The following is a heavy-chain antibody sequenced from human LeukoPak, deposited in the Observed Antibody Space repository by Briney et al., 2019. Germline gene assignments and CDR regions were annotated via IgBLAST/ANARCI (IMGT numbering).Heavy chain of an antibody. Sequence: GGSLRLSCAASGFTFSSYSMNWVRQAPGKGLEWVSSIITSSSYIYYADSVKGRFTISRDNAKNSLYLQMNSLRAEDTAVYYCARDIPDCTNGVCYKNGMDVWGQGTTVTVSS. D-gene: IGHD2-8*01. CDR2: IITSSSYI. CDR1: GFTFSSYS. V-gene: IGHV3-21*01. J-gene: IGHJ6*02. CDR3: ARDIPDCTNGVCYKNGMDV.